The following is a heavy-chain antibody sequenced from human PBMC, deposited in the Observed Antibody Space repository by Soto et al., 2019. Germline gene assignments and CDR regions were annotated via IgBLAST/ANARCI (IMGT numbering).Heavy chain of an antibody. J-gene: IGHJ4*02. D-gene: IGHD6-19*01. V-gene: IGHV4-4*02. Sequence: QVQLQESGPGLVKPSGTLSLTCAVSGGSISSSNWWSWVRQPPGKGLEWIGEIYHSGSTNYNPSLKSRVHISVDKSKNQFSLKLSSVTAADTAVYYCARRYSSGWSSRDRFDYWGQGTLVTVSS. CDR1: GGSISSSNW. CDR3: ARRYSSGWSSRDRFDY. CDR2: IYHSGST.